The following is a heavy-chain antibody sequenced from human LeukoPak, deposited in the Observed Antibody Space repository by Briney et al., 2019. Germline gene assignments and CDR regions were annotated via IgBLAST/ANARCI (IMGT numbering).Heavy chain of an antibody. D-gene: IGHD5-12*01. J-gene: IGHJ4*02. Sequence: PSETLSLTCTVSGGSVSSNGYYWGWIRQPPGKGLEWIGNIYYSGTTYYNPSLKSRVTISLDTSKNQFSLKLSSVTAADTAVYYCARARPDPAPRGIVATISHFDYWGQGTLVTASS. V-gene: IGHV4-39*07. CDR2: IYYSGTT. CDR3: ARARPDPAPRGIVATISHFDY. CDR1: GGSVSSNGYY.